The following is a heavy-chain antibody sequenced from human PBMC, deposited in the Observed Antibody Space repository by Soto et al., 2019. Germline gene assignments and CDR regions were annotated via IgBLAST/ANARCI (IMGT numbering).Heavy chain of an antibody. CDR1: GFTFSSYA. CDR2: ISYDGSNK. D-gene: IGHD5-12*01. V-gene: IGHV3-30-3*01. CDR3: ARDLRSGYSGYDPPYFDY. J-gene: IGHJ4*02. Sequence: GGSLRLSCAASGFTFSSYAMHWVRQAPGKGLEWVAVISYDGSNKYYADSVKGRFTISRDNSKNTLYLQMNSLRAEDTAVYYCARDLRSGYSGYDPPYFDYWGQGTLVTVSS.